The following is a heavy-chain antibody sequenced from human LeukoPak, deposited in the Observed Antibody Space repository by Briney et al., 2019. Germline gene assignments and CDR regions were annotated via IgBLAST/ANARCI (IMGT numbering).Heavy chain of an antibody. Sequence: EGSLRLSCAASGFTFSNAWMSWVRQAPGKGLEWVSSISSSSSYIYYADSVKGRFTISRDNAKNSLYLQMNSLRAEDTAVYYCARDFGPVNWFDPWGQGTLVTVSS. CDR3: ARDFGPVNWFDP. CDR1: GFTFSNAW. CDR2: ISSSSSYI. D-gene: IGHD3-10*01. J-gene: IGHJ5*02. V-gene: IGHV3-21*01.